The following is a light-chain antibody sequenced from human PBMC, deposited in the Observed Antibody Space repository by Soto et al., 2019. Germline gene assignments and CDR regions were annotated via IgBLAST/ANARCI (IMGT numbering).Light chain of an antibody. Sequence: NYVAWYQQKPGQAPRLLVHGASTRVTGIPDRFTGSGSETDFTLTISRLEPEDFAVYFCQQYGGVPRTFGQGTKVEVK. V-gene: IGKV3-20*01. J-gene: IGKJ1*01. CDR1: NY. CDR2: GAS. CDR3: QQYGGVPRT.